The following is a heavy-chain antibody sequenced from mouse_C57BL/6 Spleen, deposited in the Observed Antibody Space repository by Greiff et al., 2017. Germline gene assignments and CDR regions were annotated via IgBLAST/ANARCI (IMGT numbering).Heavy chain of an antibody. CDR1: GYTFTSYW. Sequence: QVQLKQSGAELVRPGTSVKLSCKASGYTFTSYWMHWVKQRPGQGLEWIGVIDPSDSYTNYNQKFKGKATLTVDTSSSTAYMQLSSLTSEDSAVYYCARPYGNSPYYFDYWGQGTTLTVSS. CDR3: ARPYGNSPYYFDY. J-gene: IGHJ2*01. D-gene: IGHD2-1*01. V-gene: IGHV1-59*01. CDR2: IDPSDSYT.